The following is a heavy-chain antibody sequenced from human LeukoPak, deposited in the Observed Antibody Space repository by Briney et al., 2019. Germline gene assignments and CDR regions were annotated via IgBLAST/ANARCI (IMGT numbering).Heavy chain of an antibody. D-gene: IGHD6-19*01. CDR3: ARAGIAVAGGVGWFDP. J-gene: IGHJ5*02. Sequence: ASVKVSCKASGYTFTSYDINWVRQATGQGLEWMGWINTNTGNPTYAQGFTGRFVFSLDTSVSTAYLQISSLKAEDTAVYYCARAGIAVAGGVGWFDPWGQGTLVTVSS. V-gene: IGHV7-4-1*02. CDR1: GYTFTSYD. CDR2: INTNTGNP.